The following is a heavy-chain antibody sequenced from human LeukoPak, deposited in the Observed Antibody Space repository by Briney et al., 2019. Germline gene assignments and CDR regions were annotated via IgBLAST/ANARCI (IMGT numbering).Heavy chain of an antibody. CDR2: ISGSGGST. Sequence: GGSLRLSCAASGFTFSHYAMHWVRQAPGKGLEWVSAISGSGGSTYYADSVKGRFTISRDSSKNTLYLQMNSLRAEDTAVYYCAEALTNYYDSSAYSWGQGTLVTVSS. CDR3: AEALTNYYDSSAYS. D-gene: IGHD3-22*01. V-gene: IGHV3-23*01. J-gene: IGHJ4*02. CDR1: GFTFSHYA.